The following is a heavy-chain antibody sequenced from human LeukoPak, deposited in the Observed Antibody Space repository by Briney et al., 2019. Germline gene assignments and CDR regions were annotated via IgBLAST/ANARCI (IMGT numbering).Heavy chain of an antibody. CDR1: GYTLSELS. Sequence: ASVKVSCKVSGYTLSELSMHWVRQSPGKGLEWMGGFDVAETDTIYAQKFQGRVTMTEDTSTDTAYMELNSLRSEDTAVYYCARVAYYYDSAGLYLNYFYGMDVWGQGTTVTVSS. CDR3: ARVAYYYDSAGLYLNYFYGMDV. D-gene: IGHD3-22*01. J-gene: IGHJ6*02. CDR2: FDVAETDT. V-gene: IGHV1-24*01.